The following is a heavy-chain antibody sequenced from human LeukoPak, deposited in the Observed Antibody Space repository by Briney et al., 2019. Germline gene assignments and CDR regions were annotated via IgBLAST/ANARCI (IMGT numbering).Heavy chain of an antibody. J-gene: IGHJ6*03. Sequence: ASVKVSCKASGTPFPNYGITGWRKAPEQGLSWMGSLAGYIGTTNYAKKVQGRVTMTTDTSTSTAYMELRSLRSDDTAVYYCARRTYYYGSGSYNNNYYYYMDVWAKGPRSPSP. CDR1: GTPFPNYG. CDR3: ARRTYYYGSGSYNNNYYYYMDV. CDR2: LAGYIGTT. V-gene: IGHV1-18*01. D-gene: IGHD3-10*01.